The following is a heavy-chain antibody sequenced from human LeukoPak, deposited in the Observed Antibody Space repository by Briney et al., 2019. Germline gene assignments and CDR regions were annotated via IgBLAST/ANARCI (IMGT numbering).Heavy chain of an antibody. CDR1: GYTFTSYY. CDR3: ARLYFPAATPDY. CDR2: IKPSGGST. V-gene: IGHV1-46*01. Sequence: ASVKVSCKASGYTFTSYYMHWVRQAPGQGLEWMGIIKPSGGSTSYAQKFQGRVTMTRDMSTSTVYMELSSLRSEDTAVYYCARLYFPAATPDYWGQGTLVTVSS. D-gene: IGHD2-2*01. J-gene: IGHJ4*02.